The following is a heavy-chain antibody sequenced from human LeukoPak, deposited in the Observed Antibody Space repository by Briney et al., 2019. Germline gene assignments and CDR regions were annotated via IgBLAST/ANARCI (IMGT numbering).Heavy chain of an antibody. CDR1: VYTFTGYY. J-gene: IGHJ5*02. Sequence: GASVKVSCKASVYTFTGYYMHWVRQAPGQGLEWMGWINPNSGGTNYAQKFQGRVTMTRDTSISTAYMELSRLRSDDTAVYYCAREGVLRFLEWLEGEWFDPWGQGTLVTVSS. CDR3: AREGVLRFLEWLEGEWFDP. CDR2: INPNSGGT. D-gene: IGHD3-3*01. V-gene: IGHV1-2*02.